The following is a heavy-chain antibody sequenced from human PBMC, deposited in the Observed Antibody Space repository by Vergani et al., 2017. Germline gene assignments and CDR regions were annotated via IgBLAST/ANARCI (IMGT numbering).Heavy chain of an antibody. D-gene: IGHD5-24*01. V-gene: IGHV3-30*18. J-gene: IGHJ4*02. CDR2: ISYDGSNK. Sequence: VQLLESGGGLVQPGGSLRLSCAASGFTFSSYGMHWVRQAPGKGLEWVAVISYDGSNKYYADSVKGRFTISRDNSKNTLYLQMNSLRAEDTAVYYCAKDVVGDGYNFDYWGQGTLVTVSS. CDR3: AKDVVGDGYNFDY. CDR1: GFTFSSYG.